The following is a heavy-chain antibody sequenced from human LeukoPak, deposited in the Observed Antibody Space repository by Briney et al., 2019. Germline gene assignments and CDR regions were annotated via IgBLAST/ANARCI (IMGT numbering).Heavy chain of an antibody. CDR3: ARDMTTVTTSFEAFDI. Sequence: ASVKVSCKASGYTFTSYDINWVRQATGQGLECMGWMNPNSGNTGYAQKFQGRVTMTRDTSTSTVYMELSSLRSEDTAVYYCARDMTTVTTSFEAFDIWGQGTMVTVSS. CDR1: GYTFTSYD. J-gene: IGHJ3*02. V-gene: IGHV1-8*02. D-gene: IGHD4-17*01. CDR2: MNPNSGNT.